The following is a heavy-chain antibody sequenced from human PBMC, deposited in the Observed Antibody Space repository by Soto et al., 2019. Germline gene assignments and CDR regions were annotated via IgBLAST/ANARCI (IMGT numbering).Heavy chain of an antibody. CDR2: IDSGCST. V-gene: IGHV3-53*01. D-gene: IGHD4-17*01. J-gene: IGHJ3*02. CDR1: GFTVSSNY. CDR3: ARDNRDYDLDAFDI. Sequence: AGGSLRLSCAASGFTVSSNYMSWFLQAPGKGLQGVSSIDSGCSTHYADSVKGRFTISRDNSKNTLYLQMNSLRAADTAVYYCARDNRDYDLDAFDIWGQGTMVTVSS.